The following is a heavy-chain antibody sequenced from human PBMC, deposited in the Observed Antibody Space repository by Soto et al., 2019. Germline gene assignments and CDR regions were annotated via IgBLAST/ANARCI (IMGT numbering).Heavy chain of an antibody. V-gene: IGHV1-3*01. CDR2: INACNGNT. CDR1: GYTFTSYA. J-gene: IGHJ3*02. D-gene: IGHD2-21*02. Sequence: ASVKVSCKASGYTFTSYAMHWVRQAPGQRLEWMGWINACNGNTKYSQKFQGRFTITRDTSASTAYMELSSLRSEDTPAYYCPADSWWGHQAFDIWHQGTMVTV. CDR3: PADSWWGHQAFDI.